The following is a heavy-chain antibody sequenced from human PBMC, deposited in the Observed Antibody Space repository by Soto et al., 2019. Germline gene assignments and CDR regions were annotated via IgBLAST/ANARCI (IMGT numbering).Heavy chain of an antibody. V-gene: IGHV1-2*02. CDR1: WYTFTDYF. Sequence: ASVKVSVKASWYTFTDYFIHCCRQAPGQGFEWMGLINPNSRGTNYAQKFQGRVTMTRDTSNSTAYMELRGLRSDDTAVYYCARVTLKAGNWFDPRGHGTLVTVSS. CDR3: ARVTLKAGNWFDP. J-gene: IGHJ5*02. CDR2: INPNSRGT.